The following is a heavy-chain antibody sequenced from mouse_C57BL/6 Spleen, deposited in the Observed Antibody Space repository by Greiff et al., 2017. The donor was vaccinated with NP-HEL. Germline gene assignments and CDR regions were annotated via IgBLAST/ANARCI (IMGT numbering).Heavy chain of an antibody. D-gene: IGHD4-1*01. CDR2: IDPEDGET. CDR1: GFNLKDYY. V-gene: IGHV14-2*01. CDR3: ASQTGTRGDAMDY. Sequence: EVTLMASGAELVKPGASVTLSCTASGFNLKDYYMLWVTQRTEQGLEWIGRIDPEDGETKYAPKFQGRATITADTSDNTAYLQLMSLTSEDTAVYYGASQTGTRGDAMDYWGQGTSVTVSS. J-gene: IGHJ4*01.